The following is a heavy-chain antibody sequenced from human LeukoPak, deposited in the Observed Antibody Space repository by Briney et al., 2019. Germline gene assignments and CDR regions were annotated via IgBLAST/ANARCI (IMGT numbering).Heavy chain of an antibody. Sequence: SETLSLTCTVSGGSVSSINYYWGWIRQPPGKGLEWIGYIYLGVSTNYNPSLQSRVTISVDTSRNQFSLNLISVTAADTAVYYCARQYQLLHWFDPWGQGTLVTVSS. CDR3: ARQYQLLHWFDP. CDR2: IYLGVST. D-gene: IGHD2-2*01. V-gene: IGHV4-61*01. CDR1: GGSVSSINYY. J-gene: IGHJ5*02.